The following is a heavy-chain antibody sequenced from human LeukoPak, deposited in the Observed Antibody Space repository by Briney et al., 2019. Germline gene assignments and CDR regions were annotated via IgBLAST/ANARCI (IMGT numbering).Heavy chain of an antibody. J-gene: IGHJ6*03. V-gene: IGHV3-72*01. CDR1: GFTFSDHY. CDR3: ASLGYCGSSGCYGYYYMDV. Sequence: GGSLRLSCAASGFTFSDHYMDWVRQAPGKGLEWVGRSTNKANSYTTEYAASVRGRFTISRDDSKNSLYLQMNSLKTEDTAVYYCASLGYCGSSGCYGYYYMDVWGKGTTVTVSS. D-gene: IGHD2-2*01. CDR2: STNKANSYTT.